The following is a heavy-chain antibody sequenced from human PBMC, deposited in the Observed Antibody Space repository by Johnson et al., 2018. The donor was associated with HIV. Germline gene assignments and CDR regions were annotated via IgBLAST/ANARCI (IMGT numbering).Heavy chain of an antibody. CDR2: ISGDGSSS. J-gene: IGHJ3*02. CDR3: AKDRYYDSSGPDAFDI. CDR1: GFTISTFW. Sequence: VQLVESGGALVQPGGSLRLSCEVSGFTISTFWMHWVRQVPGKGLMWVSRISGDGSSSSYADSVKGRFTISRDNSKNTLYLQMNSLRAEDTAVYYCAKDRYYDSSGPDAFDIWGQGTMVTVSS. V-gene: IGHV3-74*01. D-gene: IGHD3-22*01.